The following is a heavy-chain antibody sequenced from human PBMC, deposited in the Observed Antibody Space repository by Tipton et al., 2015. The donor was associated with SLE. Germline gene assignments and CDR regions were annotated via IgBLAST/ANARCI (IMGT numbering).Heavy chain of an antibody. CDR2: FSYSGGI. Sequence: TLSLTCSVSGGSISSKYWSWFRQAPGKGLEWIGYFSYSGGINYNPSLKSRVTISADTSKNQFSLKLSSVTAADTAVYFCARDGAIGARPGSFDYWGQGALVTVSS. CDR1: GGSISSKY. D-gene: IGHD6-6*01. J-gene: IGHJ4*02. CDR3: ARDGAIGARPGSFDY. V-gene: IGHV4-59*01.